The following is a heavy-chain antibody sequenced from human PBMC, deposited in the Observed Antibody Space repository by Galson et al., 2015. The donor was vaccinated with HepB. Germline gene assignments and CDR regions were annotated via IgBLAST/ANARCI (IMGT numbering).Heavy chain of an antibody. CDR1: GFNFSSYS. Sequence: SLRLSCAAPGFNFSSYSMNWVRQAPGKGLEWVSSISSSSSYIYYAESVKGRFTISRDNAKNSLYLQMNSLRAEDTAVYYCARETEMVFAFDIWGQGTMVTVSS. V-gene: IGHV3-21*01. J-gene: IGHJ3*02. CDR2: ISSSSSYI. D-gene: IGHD5-24*01. CDR3: ARETEMVFAFDI.